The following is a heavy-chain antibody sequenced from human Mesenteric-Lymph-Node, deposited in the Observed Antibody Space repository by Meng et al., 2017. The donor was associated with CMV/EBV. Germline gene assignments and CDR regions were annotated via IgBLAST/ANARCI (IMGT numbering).Heavy chain of an antibody. V-gene: IGHV1-18*01. Sequence: ASVQVSCKASGYSFTDYGISWVRQAPGQGLEWVGWISPYDGDTNYARKLQGRVTMTTDTSTTTAYMELRSLRSDDTAVYYCARDLEYCGSTTCYEDCFDPWGQRTRVTVSS. D-gene: IGHD2-2*01. J-gene: IGHJ5*02. CDR3: ARDLEYCGSTTCYEDCFDP. CDR1: GYSFTDYG. CDR2: ISPYDGDT.